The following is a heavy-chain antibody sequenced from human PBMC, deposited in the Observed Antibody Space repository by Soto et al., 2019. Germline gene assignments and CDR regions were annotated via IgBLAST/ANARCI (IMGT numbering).Heavy chain of an antibody. D-gene: IGHD6-19*01. CDR3: ARDTGKISGWYYYYYGMDV. CDR2: INPNSGGT. CDR1: GYTFTGYY. Sequence: ASVKVSCKVSGYTFTGYYMHWVRQAPGQGLEWMGWINPNSGGTNYAQKFQGRVTMTRDTSISTAYMELSRLRSDDTAVYYCARDTGKISGWYYYYYGMDVWGQGTTVTVSS. V-gene: IGHV1-2*02. J-gene: IGHJ6*02.